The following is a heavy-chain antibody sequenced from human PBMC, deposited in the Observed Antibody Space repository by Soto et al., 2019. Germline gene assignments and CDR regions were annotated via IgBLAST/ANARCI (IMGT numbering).Heavy chain of an antibody. Sequence: GGSLRLSCAASGFTFSDYYMSWIRQAPGKGLEWVTYISSSSSYTNYADSVKGRFTISRDNAKNSLYLQMNSLRAEDTAVYFCARDRTGITGPRLRDYGMDVWGQGTTVTVSS. CDR2: ISSSSSYT. CDR1: GFTFSDYY. D-gene: IGHD1-7*01. J-gene: IGHJ6*02. V-gene: IGHV3-11*05. CDR3: ARDRTGITGPRLRDYGMDV.